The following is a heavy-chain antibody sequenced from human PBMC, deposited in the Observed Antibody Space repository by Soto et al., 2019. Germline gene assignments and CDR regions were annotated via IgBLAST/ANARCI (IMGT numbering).Heavy chain of an antibody. CDR2: ISWNSGRI. Sequence: PGGSLRLSCAASGFTFDDYAMHWVRQLPGKGLEWVSGISWNSGRIGYVDSVKGRITISRDNAKTSLYLKMNSLRIEDTALYYCTRGRGFGDGFDLWGPGTMVTVSS. J-gene: IGHJ3*01. V-gene: IGHV3-9*01. CDR3: TRGRGFGDGFDL. D-gene: IGHD3-10*01. CDR1: GFTFDDYA.